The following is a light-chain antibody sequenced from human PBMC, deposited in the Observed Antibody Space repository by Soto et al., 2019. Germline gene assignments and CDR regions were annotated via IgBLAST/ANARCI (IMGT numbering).Light chain of an antibody. CDR2: DAS. J-gene: IGKJ4*01. CDR1: EHINNY. Sequence: DIQMTQSPPSLPASVGDRVTITCQASEHINNYLNWYQQIPGKAPKLLIYDASNLAAGAPSRFSGSGSGTAFTFAISGLQPDDVETYYCQQYDSLPLTFGGGTKVDIK. CDR3: QQYDSLPLT. V-gene: IGKV1-33*01.